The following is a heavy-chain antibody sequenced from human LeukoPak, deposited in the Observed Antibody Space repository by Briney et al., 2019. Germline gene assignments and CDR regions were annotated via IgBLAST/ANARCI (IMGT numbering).Heavy chain of an antibody. CDR2: IYHSGST. CDR3: ARARGYCSSTSCYPDY. V-gene: IGHV4-30-2*01. Sequence: SETLSLTCAVSGGSISSGGYSWNWIRQPPGKGLEWIGYIYHSGSTYYNPSLKSRVTISVDRSKNQFSLKLSSVAAADTAVYYCARARGYCSSTSCYPDYWGQGTLVTVSS. J-gene: IGHJ4*02. CDR1: GGSISSGGYS. D-gene: IGHD2-2*01.